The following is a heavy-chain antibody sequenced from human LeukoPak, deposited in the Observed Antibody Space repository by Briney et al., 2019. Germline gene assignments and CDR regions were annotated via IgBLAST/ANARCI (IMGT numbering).Heavy chain of an antibody. Sequence: GGSLRLSCAASGFTFSSYGMHWVRQAPGKGLEWVAVIWYDGSNKNYADSVKGRFTISRDNSKNTLYLQMNSLRAEDTAVYYCARDLWRDGSFDYWGQGTLVTVSS. D-gene: IGHD5-24*01. CDR1: GFTFSSYG. CDR3: ARDLWRDGSFDY. CDR2: IWYDGSNK. J-gene: IGHJ4*02. V-gene: IGHV3-33*01.